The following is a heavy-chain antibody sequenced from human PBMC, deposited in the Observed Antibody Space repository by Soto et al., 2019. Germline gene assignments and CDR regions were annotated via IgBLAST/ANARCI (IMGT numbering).Heavy chain of an antibody. V-gene: IGHV4-59*01. Sequence: SETLSLTCTVSGASINDFYWSWIRQTPGKGLEWVGFMYYSETTKYNPSLKGRVNMSLDTSKNQVSLHLKSVTAADTAVYYCARTNSSTWYKLEYKWFDPWGQGTQVTVSS. CDR2: MYYSETT. CDR1: GASINDFY. CDR3: ARTNSSTWYKLEYKWFDP. J-gene: IGHJ5*02. D-gene: IGHD6-13*01.